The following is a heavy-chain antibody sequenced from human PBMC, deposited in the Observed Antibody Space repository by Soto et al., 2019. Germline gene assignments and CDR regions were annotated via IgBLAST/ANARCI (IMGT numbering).Heavy chain of an antibody. CDR3: ARDSHAGTTDY. CDR1: GGSISSGGYY. D-gene: IGHD1-1*01. J-gene: IGHJ4*02. Sequence: SETLSLTCTVSGGSISSGGYYWSWIRQHPGKGLEWIGYIYYSGSTYYNPSLKSRVTISVDTSKNQFSLKLSSVTAADTAVYYCARDSHAGTTDYWGQGTLVTVSS. CDR2: IYYSGST. V-gene: IGHV4-31*03.